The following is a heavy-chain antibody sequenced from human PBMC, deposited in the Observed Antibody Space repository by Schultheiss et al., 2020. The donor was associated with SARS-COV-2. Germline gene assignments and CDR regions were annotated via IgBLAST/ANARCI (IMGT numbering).Heavy chain of an antibody. Sequence: SQTLSLTCTVSGGSISSYYWSWIRQPAGKGLEWIGRIYTSGSTNYNPSLKSRVTISIDTSKNHFSLKLSSLTAADTAFYYCGRGYYDFWSGYWGTVDVWGQGTTVTVSS. V-gene: IGHV4-4*07. J-gene: IGHJ6*02. CDR3: GRGYYDFWSGYWGTVDV. D-gene: IGHD3-3*01. CDR2: IYTSGST. CDR1: GGSISSYY.